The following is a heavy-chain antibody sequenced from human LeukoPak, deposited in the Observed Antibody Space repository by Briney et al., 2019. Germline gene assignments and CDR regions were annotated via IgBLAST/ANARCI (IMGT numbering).Heavy chain of an antibody. CDR1: GGTFSSYA. V-gene: IGHV1-3*01. J-gene: IGHJ4*02. CDR3: AAAVRGVC. CDR2: INAGNGNT. D-gene: IGHD3-10*01. Sequence: GSSVKVSCKASGGTFSSYAISWVRQATGQRLEWMGWINAGNGNTKYSQKFQERVTITRDMSTSTAYMELSSLRSEDTAVYYCAAAVRGVCWGQGTLVTVSS.